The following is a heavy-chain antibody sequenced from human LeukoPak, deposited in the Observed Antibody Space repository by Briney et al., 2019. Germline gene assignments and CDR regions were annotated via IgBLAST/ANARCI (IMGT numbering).Heavy chain of an antibody. J-gene: IGHJ4*02. V-gene: IGHV4-38-2*02. D-gene: IGHD5-18*01. CDR3: ARGDIRLWLR. CDR2: IYHSGST. Sequence: SETLSLTCTVSGYSISSGYYWGWIRQPPGKGLEWIGSIYHSGSTYYNPSLKSRVTISVDTSKNQFSLKLSSVTAADTAVYYCARGDIRLWLRWGQGTLVTVSS. CDR1: GYSISSGYY.